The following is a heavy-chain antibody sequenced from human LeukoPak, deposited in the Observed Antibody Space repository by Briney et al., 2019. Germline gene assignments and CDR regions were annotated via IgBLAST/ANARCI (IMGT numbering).Heavy chain of an antibody. V-gene: IGHV4-39*01. CDR1: GGSISSSSYY. D-gene: IGHD3-3*01. CDR2: IYYSGST. Sequence: SETLSLTCTVSGGSISSSSYYWGWIRQPPGKGLEWIGCIYYSGSTYYKPTLKCRLTISVDMTKNQFHLKGGSVTAADTGVYYCARQGRRMGYDCWSGYRHFDYWGQGTLVTVSS. CDR3: ARQGRRMGYDCWSGYRHFDY. J-gene: IGHJ4*02.